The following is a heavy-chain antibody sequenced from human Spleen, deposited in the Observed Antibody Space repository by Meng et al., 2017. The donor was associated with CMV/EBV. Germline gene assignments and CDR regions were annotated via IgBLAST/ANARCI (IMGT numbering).Heavy chain of an antibody. V-gene: IGHV1-8*03. J-gene: IGHJ4*02. D-gene: IGHD6-6*01. CDR2: MNPSSGNT. CDR3: ARGPHSSSPYFDY. CDR1: GYTFTSYD. Sequence: CKASGYTFTSYDIYWVRQATGQGLEWMGWMNPSSGNTGYAQKFQGRVTITRNTSISTAYMELSSLRSEDTAVYYCARGPHSSSPYFDYWGQGTLVTVSS.